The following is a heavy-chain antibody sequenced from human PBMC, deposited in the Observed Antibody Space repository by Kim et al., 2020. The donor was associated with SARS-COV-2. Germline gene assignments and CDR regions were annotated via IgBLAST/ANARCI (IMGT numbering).Heavy chain of an antibody. Sequence: GGSLRLSCVVSGFTFSSSWMHWVRQAPGKGLVWVSRIYSDGSSTTYTDSVKGRLTISRDNAKNTLYLQMNSLRAEDTAVYYCARGDGTSGWYFDYWGQGTLVTVSS. CDR2: IYSDGSST. V-gene: IGHV3-74*01. D-gene: IGHD6-19*01. J-gene: IGHJ4*02. CDR3: ARGDGTSGWYFDY. CDR1: GFTFSSSW.